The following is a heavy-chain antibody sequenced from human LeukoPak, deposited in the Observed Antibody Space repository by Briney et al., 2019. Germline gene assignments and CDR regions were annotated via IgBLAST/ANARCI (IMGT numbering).Heavy chain of an antibody. V-gene: IGHV1-8*01. J-gene: IGHJ3*02. CDR3: ARDRELLWFGESDAFDI. D-gene: IGHD3-10*01. CDR2: MNPNSGNT. CDR1: GYTFTSYD. Sequence: ASVKVSCKASGYTFTSYDINWVRQATGQGLEWMGWMNPNSGNTGYAQKFQGRVTMTRNTSISTAYMELSSLRSEDTAVYYCARDRELLWFGESDAFDIWGQGTMVTVSS.